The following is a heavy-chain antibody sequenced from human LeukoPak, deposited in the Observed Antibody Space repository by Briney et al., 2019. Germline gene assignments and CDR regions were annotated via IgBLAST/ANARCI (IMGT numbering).Heavy chain of an antibody. CDR3: ASQYLGSWYAFDI. D-gene: IGHD6-13*01. J-gene: IGHJ3*02. CDR2: IYYSGST. V-gene: IGHV4-59*12. Sequence: PSENLSLTCTVSGGSISSYYWSWIRQPPGKGLEWIGYIYYSGSTNYNPSLKSRVTISVDTSKNQFSLKLSSVTAADTAVYYCASQYLGSWYAFDIWGQGTMVTVSS. CDR1: GGSISSYY.